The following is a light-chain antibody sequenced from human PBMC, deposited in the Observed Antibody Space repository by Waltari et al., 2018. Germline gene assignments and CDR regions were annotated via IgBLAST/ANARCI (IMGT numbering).Light chain of an antibody. V-gene: IGLV3-21*01. J-gene: IGLJ7*01. CDR1: NLGIEY. Sequence: SSALTQPSSVSVSPGQTAKITCGGDNLGIEYLHWYQQKSPQAPVLVIYFDDGRPSGVPERFSGSKSGNTATLTISGVEAGDEADYYCQVWDSKTNHYVFGGGTRLTVL. CDR3: QVWDSKTNHYV. CDR2: FDD.